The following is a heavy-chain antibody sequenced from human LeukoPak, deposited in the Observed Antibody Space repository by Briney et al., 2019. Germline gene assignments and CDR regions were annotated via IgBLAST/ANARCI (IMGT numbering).Heavy chain of an antibody. D-gene: IGHD4-17*01. CDR1: GFTFSNYW. CDR2: INPDGRST. V-gene: IGHV3-74*01. Sequence: GGSLRLSCAAPGFTFSNYWMSWGRQAPGKGLLWVSRINPDGRSTNCTDSVKGRFTISRDNANNTLYLQMNSLRAEDTAIYYCVRAIDYGDYEWFDPWGQGTLVSVSS. J-gene: IGHJ5*02. CDR3: VRAIDYGDYEWFDP.